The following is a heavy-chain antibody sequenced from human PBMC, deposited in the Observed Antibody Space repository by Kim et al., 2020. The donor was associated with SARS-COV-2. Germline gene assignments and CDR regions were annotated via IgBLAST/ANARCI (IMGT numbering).Heavy chain of an antibody. V-gene: IGHV3-48*02. Sequence: SVKGRFTNSRDNAKNSLYLQMNSLRDEDTAVYYCARDEAGAYYYYYYMDVWGKGTTVTVSS. CDR3: ARDEAGAYYYYYYMDV. D-gene: IGHD6-19*01. J-gene: IGHJ6*03.